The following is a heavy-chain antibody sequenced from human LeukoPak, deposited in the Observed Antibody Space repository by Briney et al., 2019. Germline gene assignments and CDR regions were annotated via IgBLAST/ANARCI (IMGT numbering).Heavy chain of an antibody. D-gene: IGHD5-24*01. CDR3: ARGRRW. V-gene: IGHV4-34*01. Sequence: SETLSLTCAVYGGSFSSYYWTWIRQPPGKGLEWIGEINHSGNINYNPSLKSRLTISVDTSKNQFSLKLSSMTAADTAVYYCARGRRWWGQGALVTVSS. CDR2: INHSGNI. CDR1: GGSFSSYY. J-gene: IGHJ4*02.